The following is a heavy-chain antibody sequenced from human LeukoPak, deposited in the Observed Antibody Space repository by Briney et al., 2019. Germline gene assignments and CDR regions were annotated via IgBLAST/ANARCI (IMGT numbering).Heavy chain of an antibody. CDR1: GFTFSSYW. CDR3: AKKGYYDSSGYYYYYYYMDV. Sequence: GRSLRLSCAASGFTFSSYWMHWVRQAPGKGLVWVSLISWDGGSTYYADSVKGRFTISRDNSKNTLFLQMNTLRAEDTAVYYCAKKGYYDSSGYYYYYYYMDVWGKGTTVTISS. D-gene: IGHD3-22*01. J-gene: IGHJ6*03. CDR2: ISWDGGST. V-gene: IGHV3-NL1*01.